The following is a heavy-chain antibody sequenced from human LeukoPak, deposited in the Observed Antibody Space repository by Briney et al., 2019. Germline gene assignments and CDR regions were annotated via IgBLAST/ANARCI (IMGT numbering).Heavy chain of an antibody. V-gene: IGHV3-9*01. D-gene: IGHD3-22*01. CDR3: AKGSPVVVITTFFDY. CDR1: GFTFDGYA. CDR2: ISWNSGSL. J-gene: IGHJ4*02. Sequence: GGSLRLSCAASGFTFDGYAMHWVRQAPGKGLEWVSGISWNSGSLGYADFVKGRFTISRDNAKNSLYLQMNSLRAEDTALYYCAKGSPVVVITTFFDYWGQGILVTV.